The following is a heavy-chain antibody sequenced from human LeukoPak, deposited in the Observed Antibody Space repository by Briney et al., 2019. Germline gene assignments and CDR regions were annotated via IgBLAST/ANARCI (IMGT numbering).Heavy chain of an antibody. CDR1: GYTFTSYG. Sequence: ASVKVSCKASGYTFTSYGISWVRQAPGQGLEWMGWISAYNGNTNYAQKLQGRVTMTTDTSTSTAYMELRSLRSDATAVYYCARDLNTYYYDSSGGYGMDVWGQGTTVTVSS. CDR3: ARDLNTYYYDSSGGYGMDV. V-gene: IGHV1-18*01. CDR2: ISAYNGNT. D-gene: IGHD3-22*01. J-gene: IGHJ6*02.